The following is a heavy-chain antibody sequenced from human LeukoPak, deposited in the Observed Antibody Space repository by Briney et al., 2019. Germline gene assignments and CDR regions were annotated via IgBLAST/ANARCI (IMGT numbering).Heavy chain of an antibody. V-gene: IGHV4-30-4*08. CDR2: IYYSGST. CDR1: GDSISSGDYF. J-gene: IGHJ5*02. D-gene: IGHD6-19*01. Sequence: PSQTLSLTCTVSGDSISSGDYFWSWIRQPPGKGLEWIGTIYYSGSTYYSPSLKSRVIMSVDMSKNQFSLRLGSVTAADTAVYYCARNAAVATSRSWFDPWGQGSLVTVSS. CDR3: ARNAAVATSRSWFDP.